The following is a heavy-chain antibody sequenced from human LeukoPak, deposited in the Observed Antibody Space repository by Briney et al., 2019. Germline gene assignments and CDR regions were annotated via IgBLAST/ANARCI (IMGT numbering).Heavy chain of an antibody. Sequence: GGSLRLSCAASGFTFSSYGMHWVRQAPGRGLEWVAVIWYDGSNKYYADSVKGRFTISRDNSKNTLYLQMNSLRAEDTAVYYCARANGYSSGWFDYWGQGTLVTVSS. CDR3: ARANGYSSGWFDY. CDR1: GFTFSSYG. J-gene: IGHJ4*02. D-gene: IGHD6-19*01. V-gene: IGHV3-33*01. CDR2: IWYDGSNK.